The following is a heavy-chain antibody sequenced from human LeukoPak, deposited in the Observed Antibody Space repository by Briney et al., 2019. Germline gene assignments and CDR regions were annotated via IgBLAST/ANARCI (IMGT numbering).Heavy chain of an antibody. CDR3: ARPSFRTGSYFDH. D-gene: IGHD3/OR15-3a*01. CDR1: GFTFTSYW. V-gene: IGHV3-7*01. J-gene: IGHJ4*02. Sequence: GGSLRLSCAASGFTFTSYWMGWVRQAPGKVLEWVANIEEYGSEIYYVDSVKGRFTISRDNTKTSLYLQMNSLRAEDTAVYYCARPSFRTGSYFDHWGQGTLVTVSS. CDR2: IEEYGSEI.